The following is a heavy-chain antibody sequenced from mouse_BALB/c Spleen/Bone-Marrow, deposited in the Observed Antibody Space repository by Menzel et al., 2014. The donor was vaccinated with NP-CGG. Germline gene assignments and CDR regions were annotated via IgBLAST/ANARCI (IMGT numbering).Heavy chain of an antibody. CDR2: IRNKANGYTT. CDR1: GFTFTDYY. V-gene: IGHV7-3*02. J-gene: IGHJ2*01. CDR3: ARDKGRVFFDY. Sequence: EVKLVESGGGLVQPGGSLRLSCATSGFTFTDYYMNWVRQPPGKALEWLGFIRNKANGYTTEYSAFVKSRFTISRDNSQNILYLQMNTLRVDDSATYYCARDKGRVFFDYWGQGTTLTVSS.